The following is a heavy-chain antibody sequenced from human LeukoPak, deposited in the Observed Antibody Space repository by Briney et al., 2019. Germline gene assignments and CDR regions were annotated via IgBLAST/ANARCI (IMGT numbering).Heavy chain of an antibody. Sequence: SETLSLTCTVSGGSISSGGYYWSWIRQHPGKSLEWIGYIYYSGSTYYNPSLKSRVTISVDTSKNQFSLKLSSVTAADTAVYYCARAMVRGVIGHYYGMDVWGKGTTVTVSS. CDR3: ARAMVRGVIGHYYGMDV. J-gene: IGHJ6*04. V-gene: IGHV4-31*03. CDR1: GGSISSGGYY. CDR2: IYYSGST. D-gene: IGHD3-10*01.